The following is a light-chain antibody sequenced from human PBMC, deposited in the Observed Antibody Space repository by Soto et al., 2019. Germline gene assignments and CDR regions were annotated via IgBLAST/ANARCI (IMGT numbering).Light chain of an antibody. CDR1: QGISTF. Sequence: DIQMTQSPSSLSTSVGDRVTITCRASQGISTFLNWYQQKPGKAPRLLIYAASRLQSGVPARFSGSGAETDFTLTITSLQPEDFGIYYCQQSYATARTFGGGTKVDIK. CDR2: AAS. V-gene: IGKV1-39*01. J-gene: IGKJ4*01. CDR3: QQSYATART.